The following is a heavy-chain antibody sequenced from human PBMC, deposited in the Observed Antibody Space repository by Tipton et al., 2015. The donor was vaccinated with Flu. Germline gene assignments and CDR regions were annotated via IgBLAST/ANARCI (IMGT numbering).Heavy chain of an antibody. D-gene: IGHD2-15*01. J-gene: IGHJ4*02. CDR3: ATVSGASGFYFFDI. CDR2: IYSIGNT. Sequence: LRLSCTVSGDSISRSDYYWTWIRQPAGKGLEWIGQIYSIGNTNNNPSLRSRVTISIDTSKNQFSLDLTSATAADTAVYYCATVSGASGFYFFDIWGQGAPVTVSS. CDR1: GDSISRSDYY. V-gene: IGHV4-61*09.